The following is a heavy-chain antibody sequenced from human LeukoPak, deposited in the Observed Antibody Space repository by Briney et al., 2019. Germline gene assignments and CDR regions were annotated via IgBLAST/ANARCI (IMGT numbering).Heavy chain of an antibody. D-gene: IGHD4-23*01. CDR3: ARDGGLNTYYDC. J-gene: IGHJ4*02. CDR2: TKLDGSAE. V-gene: IGHV3-7*01. Sequence: PAGSLRLSCAASGCSFRNYWMGWVRQAAGKGLEWVANTKLDGSAEYYADSVRGRFTTSRDNANNLLYLQMYRLRAEDTAVYYCARDGGLNTYYDCGDQGTLITVSS. CDR1: GCSFRNYW.